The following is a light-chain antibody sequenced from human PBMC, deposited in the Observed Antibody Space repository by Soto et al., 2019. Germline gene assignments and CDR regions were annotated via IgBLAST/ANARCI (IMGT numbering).Light chain of an antibody. V-gene: IGLV2-14*01. CDR3: SSYTSSSTYV. Sequence: QSALTQPASVSGSPGQSITISCTGTSSDVGGYNYVSWYQQHPGKAPKLMIYDVSNRPSGVSNRFSGSKSGNTASLTISGLQAEDEAGYYCSSYTSSSTYVFGTGTRSPS. J-gene: IGLJ1*01. CDR1: SSDVGGYNY. CDR2: DVS.